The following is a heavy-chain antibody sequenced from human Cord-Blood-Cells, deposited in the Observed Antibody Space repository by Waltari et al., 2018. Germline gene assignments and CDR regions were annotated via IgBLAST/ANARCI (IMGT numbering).Heavy chain of an antibody. D-gene: IGHD6-13*01. CDR2: INPNSGGT. Sequence: QVQLVQSGAAVKKPGASVKVSCKASGYPFTGYYMHWVRQAPGQGLEWMGWINPNSGGTNYAQKFQGWGTMTRDTSISTAYMELSRLRSDDTAVYYCARVWAAAGFFDYWGQGTLVTVSS. V-gene: IGHV1-2*04. CDR1: GYPFTGYY. CDR3: ARVWAAAGFFDY. J-gene: IGHJ4*02.